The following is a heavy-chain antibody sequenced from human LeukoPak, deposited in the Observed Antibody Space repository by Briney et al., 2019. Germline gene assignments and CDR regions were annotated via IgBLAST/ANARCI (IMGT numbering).Heavy chain of an antibody. J-gene: IGHJ3*01. CDR1: SGSISSGGYS. Sequence: SQTLSLTCAVSSGSISSGGYSWSWIRQPPGKGLEWIGYIYHSGSTYYNPSLKSRVTILVDRSKNQFSLKLSSVTAADTAVYYCARHGLSTQASDVWGQGTMVTVSS. V-gene: IGHV4-30-2*01. CDR2: IYHSGST. CDR3: ARHGLSTQASDV.